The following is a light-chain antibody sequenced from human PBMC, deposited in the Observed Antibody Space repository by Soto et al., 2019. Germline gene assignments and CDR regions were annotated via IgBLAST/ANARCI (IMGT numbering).Light chain of an antibody. CDR2: LERGGNY. CDR1: SGHSDYI. Sequence: QAVVTQSXSXXXXXXXXXXXTCTLSSGHSDYIIAWHQQQPGKAPRYLMRLERGGNYNRGSGVPDRFSGSSSGADRYLTISNLQFEDEADYYCETWDSNSLVFGGGTKLTVL. J-gene: IGLJ3*02. CDR3: ETWDSNSLV. V-gene: IGLV4-60*02.